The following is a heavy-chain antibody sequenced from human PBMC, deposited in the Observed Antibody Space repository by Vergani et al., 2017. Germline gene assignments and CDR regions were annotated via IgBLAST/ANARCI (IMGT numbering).Heavy chain of an antibody. D-gene: IGHD3-3*01. CDR3: ARGRGYYDFWSGYYPRSDYYYMDV. J-gene: IGHJ6*03. Sequence: QVQLVQSGAEVKKPGASVKVSCKASGYTFSTYGISWVRQAPGQGLEWMGWISAYNGNTNYPEKFQGRLTMTTDTSTRTAYMELRSLRSEDTAVYYCARGRGYYDFWSGYYPRSDYYYMDVWGKGTTVTVSS. CDR1: GYTFSTYG. CDR2: ISAYNGNT. V-gene: IGHV1-18*01.